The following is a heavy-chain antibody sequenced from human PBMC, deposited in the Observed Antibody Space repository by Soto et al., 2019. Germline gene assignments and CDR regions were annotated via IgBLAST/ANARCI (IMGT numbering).Heavy chain of an antibody. CDR2: INAGNGNT. D-gene: IGHD6-13*01. J-gene: IGHJ6*02. Sequence: ASVKVSCKASGYTFTSYAMHWVRQAPGQRLEWMGWINAGNGNTKYSQKFQGRVTITRDTSASTAYMELSSLRSEDTAVYYCARDPDSMYSSRPMDVWGQGTMVTVSS. CDR3: ARDPDSMYSSRPMDV. CDR1: GYTFTSYA. V-gene: IGHV1-3*01.